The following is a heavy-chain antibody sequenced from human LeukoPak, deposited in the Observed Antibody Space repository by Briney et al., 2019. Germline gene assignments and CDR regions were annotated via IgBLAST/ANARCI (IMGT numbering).Heavy chain of an antibody. J-gene: IGHJ4*02. V-gene: IGHV1-69*06. D-gene: IGHD6-19*01. CDR3: ARSYLAGTGYYFDY. CDR1: GGTFIIYA. CDR2: IIPIFGTA. Sequence: VASVKVSCTASGGTFIIYAISWVRQAPGQGLEWMGGIIPIFGTANYAQKFQGRVTITADKSTSTAYMELSSLRSEDTAVYYCARSYLAGTGYYFDYWGQGTLVTVSS.